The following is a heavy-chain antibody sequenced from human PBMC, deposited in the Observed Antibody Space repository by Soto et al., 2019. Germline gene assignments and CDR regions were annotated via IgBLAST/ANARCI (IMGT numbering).Heavy chain of an antibody. CDR2: IIPIFGTA. Sequence: SVKVSCKASGGTFSSYAISWVRQAPGQGLEWMGGIIPIFGTANYAQKFQGRVTITADESTSTAYMELSSLRSEDTAVYYCAKDVVVGATTGLGDYYYYYGMDVWGQGTTVTVSS. D-gene: IGHD1-26*01. CDR1: GGTFSSYA. J-gene: IGHJ6*02. V-gene: IGHV1-69*13. CDR3: AKDVVVGATTGLGDYYYYYGMDV.